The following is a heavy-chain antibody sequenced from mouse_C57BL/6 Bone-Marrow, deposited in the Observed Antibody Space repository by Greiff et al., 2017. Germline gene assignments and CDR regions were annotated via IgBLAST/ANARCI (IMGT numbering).Heavy chain of an antibody. V-gene: IGHV10-3*01. Sequence: EVMLVESGGGLVQPKGSLKLSCAASGFTFNTYAMHWVRQAPGKGLEWVARIRSKSSSYAKYSADSEKDRFTISRDDSPSMLYLQMNNLKTEDNTMYYCGIDPLYNGISAWFAYWGQGTLVTVSA. CDR3: GIDPLYNGISAWFAY. J-gene: IGHJ3*01. D-gene: IGHD2-1*01. CDR1: GFTFNTYA. CDR2: IRSKSSSYAK.